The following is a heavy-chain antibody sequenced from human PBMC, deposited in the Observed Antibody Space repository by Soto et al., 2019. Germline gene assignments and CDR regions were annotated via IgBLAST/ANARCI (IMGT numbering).Heavy chain of an antibody. Sequence: GGSLRLSCAASGFTFSSYAMHWVRQAPGKGLEWVAVISYDGSNKYYADSVKGRFTISRDNSKNTLYLQMNSLRAEDTAVYYCAREGYSYEVAPPFDYWGQGTLVTVSS. CDR3: AREGYSYEVAPPFDY. D-gene: IGHD5-18*01. V-gene: IGHV3-30-3*01. CDR2: ISYDGSNK. CDR1: GFTFSSYA. J-gene: IGHJ4*02.